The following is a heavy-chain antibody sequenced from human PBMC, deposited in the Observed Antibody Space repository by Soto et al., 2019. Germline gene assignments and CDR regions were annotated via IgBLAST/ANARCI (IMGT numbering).Heavy chain of an antibody. J-gene: IGHJ5*02. CDR3: GRTFRDGLLGLDP. CDR1: GFTFSSYS. V-gene: IGHV3-74*01. CDR2: LCHDGTIA. D-gene: IGHD3-16*01. Sequence: GGSLRLSCAVSGFTFSSYSMSWVRQAPGKGLVWLSRLCHDGTIAIYSDSVKGRFSISRDIAKNTLYLQMTSLRAEDAAIYYCGRTFRDGLLGLDPWGQGTLVTVSS.